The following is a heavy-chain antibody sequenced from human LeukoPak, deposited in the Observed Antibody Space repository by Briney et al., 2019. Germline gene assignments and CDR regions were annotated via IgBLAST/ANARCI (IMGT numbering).Heavy chain of an antibody. CDR1: GYTFTSYG. D-gene: IGHD5-12*01. V-gene: IGHV1-18*01. J-gene: IGHJ3*02. CDR3: AREGNSGYDDALDI. CDR2: ISAYNGNT. Sequence: ASVKVSCKASGYTFTSYGIRWVRQAPGQGLEWMGWISAYNGNTNYAQKLQGRVTMTTDTSASTAYMELSSLRSEDTAVYYCAREGNSGYDDALDIWGQGTMVTVSS.